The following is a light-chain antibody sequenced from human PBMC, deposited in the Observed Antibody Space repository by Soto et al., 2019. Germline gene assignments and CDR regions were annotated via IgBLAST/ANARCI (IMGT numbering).Light chain of an antibody. CDR3: QQYRNSPPYT. J-gene: IGKJ2*01. CDR2: GTS. Sequence: EVVLTQSPGTLSLSPGERATLSCRASQSVWFGYLAWYQQKPGQAPRLLIYGTSTRATGIPDRFSGSGSGRDFTLTISRLEPEDFAVYYCQQYRNSPPYTFGQGTKLEIK. V-gene: IGKV3-20*01. CDR1: QSVWFGY.